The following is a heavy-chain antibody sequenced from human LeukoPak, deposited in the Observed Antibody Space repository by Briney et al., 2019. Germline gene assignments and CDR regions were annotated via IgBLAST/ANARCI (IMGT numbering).Heavy chain of an antibody. Sequence: SVKVSCKASGGTFSSYAISWVRQAPGQGLEWMGGIIPIFGTANHAQKFQGRVTITADESTSTAYMELSSLRSEDTAVYYCARGAGSGGSLGWRNMDVWGQGTTVTVSS. CDR3: ARGAGSGGSLGWRNMDV. CDR2: IIPIFGTA. J-gene: IGHJ6*02. V-gene: IGHV1-69*13. D-gene: IGHD1-26*01. CDR1: GGTFSSYA.